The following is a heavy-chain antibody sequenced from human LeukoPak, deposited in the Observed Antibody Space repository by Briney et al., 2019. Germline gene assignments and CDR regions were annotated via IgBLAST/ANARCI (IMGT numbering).Heavy chain of an antibody. CDR1: GGSISSSSYY. Sequence: SGTLSLTCTVSGGSISSSSYYWGWIRQPPGKGLEWIGSIYYSGSTYYNPSLKSRVTISVDTSKNQFSLKLSSVTAADTAVYYCARDSLARDWGQGTLVTVSP. V-gene: IGHV4-39*07. CDR3: ARDSLARD. CDR2: IYYSGST. J-gene: IGHJ4*02.